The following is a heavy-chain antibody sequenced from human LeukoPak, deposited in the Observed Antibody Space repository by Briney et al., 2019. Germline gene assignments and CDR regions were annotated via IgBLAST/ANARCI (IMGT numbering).Heavy chain of an antibody. Sequence: PSETLSLTCTVSGGSISSSSYYWGWIRQPPGKGLEWIGSIYYSGSTYYNPSLKSRVTISVDTSKNQFSLKLSSVTAADTAVYYCAREEGSSAPFDYWGQGTLVTVSS. CDR1: GGSISSSSYY. D-gene: IGHD6-6*01. CDR3: AREEGSSAPFDY. J-gene: IGHJ4*02. V-gene: IGHV4-39*07. CDR2: IYYSGST.